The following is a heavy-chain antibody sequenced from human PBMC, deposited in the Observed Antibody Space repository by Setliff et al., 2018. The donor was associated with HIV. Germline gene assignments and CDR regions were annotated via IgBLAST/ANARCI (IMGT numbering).Heavy chain of an antibody. D-gene: IGHD4-4*01. J-gene: IGHJ4*02. CDR1: GFTFSSYK. Sequence: PGGSLRLSCAASGFTFSSYKMNWVRQAPGKGLEWVSYISTSDNRIHNADSVKGRFTISRDSARNALYLQMNSLRAEDTAVYYCARTMTTVPWYWGQGTLVTVSS. V-gene: IGHV3-48*03. CDR3: ARTMTTVPWY. CDR2: ISTSDNRI.